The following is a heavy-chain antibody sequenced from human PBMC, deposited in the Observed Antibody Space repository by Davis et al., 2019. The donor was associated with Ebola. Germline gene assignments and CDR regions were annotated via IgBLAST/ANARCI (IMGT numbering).Heavy chain of an antibody. V-gene: IGHV1-18*04. Sequence: AASVKVSCKASGYTFTNYGITWVRQAPGQGLEWMGWINPHNGNTNYAQNVQGRVTMTTDTSTSTAYMEVGSLRSEDTAVYYCARDCVGYCSGGSCSYCGYYYGVDVWGKGTTVTVSS. CDR3: ARDCVGYCSGGSCSYCGYYYGVDV. J-gene: IGHJ6*04. CDR1: GYTFTNYG. D-gene: IGHD2-15*01. CDR2: INPHNGNT.